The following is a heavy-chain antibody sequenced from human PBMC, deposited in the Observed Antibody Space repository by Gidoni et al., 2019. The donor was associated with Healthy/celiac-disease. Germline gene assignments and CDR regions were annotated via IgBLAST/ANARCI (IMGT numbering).Heavy chain of an antibody. CDR2: IYYSGST. J-gene: IGHJ4*02. V-gene: IGHV4-59*01. D-gene: IGHD3-10*01. Sequence: QVQLQESGPGLVKPSETLSLTCTVSCGSISSYYWSWIRQSPGKGLEWIGYIYYSGSTNYNPSLKSRVTISVDTSKNQFSLKLSSVTAADKAVYYCARGFGEPRFDYWGQGTLVTVSS. CDR3: ARGFGEPRFDY. CDR1: CGSISSYY.